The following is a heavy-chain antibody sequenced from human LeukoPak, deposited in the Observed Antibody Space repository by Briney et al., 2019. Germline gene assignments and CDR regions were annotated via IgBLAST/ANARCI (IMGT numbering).Heavy chain of an antibody. V-gene: IGHV1-8*02. D-gene: IGHD3-3*01. J-gene: IGHJ4*02. CDR2: MNPNSGNT. CDR1: GYTFTGYY. CDR3: ARSARVFYQAPPKSITIFGVALGY. Sequence: WASVKVSCKASGYTFTGYYMHWVRQATGQGLEWMGWMNPNSGNTGYAQKFQGRVTMTRNTSISTAYMELSSLRSEDTAVYYCARSARVFYQAPPKSITIFGVALGYWGQGTLVTVSS.